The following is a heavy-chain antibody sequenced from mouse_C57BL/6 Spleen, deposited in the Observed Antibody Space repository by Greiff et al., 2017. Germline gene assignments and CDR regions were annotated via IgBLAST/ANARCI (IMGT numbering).Heavy chain of an antibody. Sequence: QVQLKESGAELVKPGASVKISCKASGYAFSSYWMNWVKQRPGKGLEWIGQIYPGDGDTNYNGKFKGKATLTADKSSSTAYMQLSSLTSEDSAVYFCARERYDYDGSDYWGQGTTLTVSS. CDR2: IYPGDGDT. D-gene: IGHD2-4*01. J-gene: IGHJ2*01. CDR1: GYAFSSYW. CDR3: ARERYDYDGSDY. V-gene: IGHV1-80*01.